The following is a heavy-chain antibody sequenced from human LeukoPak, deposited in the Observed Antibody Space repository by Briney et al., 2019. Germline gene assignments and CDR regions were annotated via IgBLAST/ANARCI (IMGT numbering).Heavy chain of an antibody. CDR1: GFTFSSYG. D-gene: IGHD2-15*01. CDR2: ISYDGSNK. J-gene: IGHJ4*02. Sequence: GGSLRLSCAASGFTFSSYGMHWVRQAPGKGLEWVAVISYDGSNKYYADSVKGRFTISRDNSKNTLYLQMNSLRAEDTAVYYCAKDDCSGGSCYYFDYWGQGTLVTASS. V-gene: IGHV3-30*18. CDR3: AKDDCSGGSCYYFDY.